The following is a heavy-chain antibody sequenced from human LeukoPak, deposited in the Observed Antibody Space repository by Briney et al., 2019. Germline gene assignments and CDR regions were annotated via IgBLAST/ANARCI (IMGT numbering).Heavy chain of an antibody. V-gene: IGHV3-23*01. J-gene: IGHJ4*02. Sequence: GGSLRLSCAASGFTFSSHAMSWVRQAPGKGLEWVSAISGSGGSTYYTDSVKGRFTISRDNSKNTLYLQMNSLRAEDTAVYYCAKYGRKPFSYYYDSSGPSDWGQGTLVTVSS. CDR1: GFTFSSHA. D-gene: IGHD3-22*01. CDR3: AKYGRKPFSYYYDSSGPSD. CDR2: ISGSGGST.